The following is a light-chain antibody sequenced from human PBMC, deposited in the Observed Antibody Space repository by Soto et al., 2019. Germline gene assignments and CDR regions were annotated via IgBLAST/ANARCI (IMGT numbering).Light chain of an antibody. Sequence: QSVLTQPPSASGSPGQSVAISCTGTSSDFGGYNYVSWYQQHPGKAPKLMIYEVNKRPSGVPDRFSGSKSGNTASLTVSGLQAEDEADYYCSSYAGSSNVFGTGTKLTVL. CDR3: SSYAGSSNV. V-gene: IGLV2-8*01. CDR2: EVN. J-gene: IGLJ1*01. CDR1: SSDFGGYNY.